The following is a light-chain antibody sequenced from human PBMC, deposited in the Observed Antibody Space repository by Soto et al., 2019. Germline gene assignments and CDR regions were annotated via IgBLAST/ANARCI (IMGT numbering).Light chain of an antibody. CDR1: RDIDNY. Sequence: DIQMTQSPSSLSASVGDRVTITCQASRDIDNYLNWYQQKPGKAPNLLIYDASNLGTGVPLRFSGSRSGTHFTLTISSLQPEDIGTYYCQQYESSPYTFGQGTRLEIK. CDR3: QQYESSPYT. V-gene: IGKV1-33*01. CDR2: DAS. J-gene: IGKJ2*01.